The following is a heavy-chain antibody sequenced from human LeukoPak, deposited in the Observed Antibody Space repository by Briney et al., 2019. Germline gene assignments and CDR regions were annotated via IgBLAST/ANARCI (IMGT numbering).Heavy chain of an antibody. CDR2: IYYSGST. D-gene: IGHD4-11*01. J-gene: IGHJ4*02. CDR3: AGLTLSQKYSNLDY. Sequence: SETLSLTCTVSGGSISSSSYYWGWIRQPPGKGLEWIGSIYYSGSTYYNPSLKSRVTISVDTSKNQFSLKLSSVTAADTAVYYCAGLTLSQKYSNLDYWGQGTLVTVSS. CDR1: GGSISSSSYY. V-gene: IGHV4-39*01.